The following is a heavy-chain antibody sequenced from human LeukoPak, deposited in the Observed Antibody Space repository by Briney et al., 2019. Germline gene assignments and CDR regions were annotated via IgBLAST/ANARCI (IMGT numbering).Heavy chain of an antibody. Sequence: SETLSLTCTVSGGSISSSSYYWGWIRQPPWKGLEWIGSIYYSGSTYYNPSLKSRVTISVDTSKNQFSLKLSSVTAADTAVYYCARANSWFDPWGQGTLVTVSS. D-gene: IGHD4-11*01. CDR2: IYYSGST. V-gene: IGHV4-39*07. CDR3: ARANSWFDP. J-gene: IGHJ5*02. CDR1: GGSISSSSYY.